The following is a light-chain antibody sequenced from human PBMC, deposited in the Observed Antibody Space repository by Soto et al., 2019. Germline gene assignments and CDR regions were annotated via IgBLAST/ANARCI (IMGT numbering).Light chain of an antibody. J-gene: IGLJ3*02. V-gene: IGLV1-40*01. CDR3: QSYDSSLSGWL. CDR2: GNS. CDR1: SSNIGAGYS. Sequence: QSVLTQPPSVSGAPGQRVTISCTGSSSNIGAGYSVHWYQQLPGTAPKLLIYGNSNRPSGVPDRFSGSKSGTSASLAITGLQAEDEADYYCQSYDSSLSGWLFGGGTQLTVL.